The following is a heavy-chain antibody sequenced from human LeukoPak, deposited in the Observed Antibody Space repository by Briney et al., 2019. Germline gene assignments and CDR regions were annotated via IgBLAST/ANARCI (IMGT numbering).Heavy chain of an antibody. Sequence: SETLSLTCTVSGGSISSGSYYWSWIRQPAGKGLEWIGRIYTSGSTNYNPSLKSRVTISVDTSKNQFSLKLSSVTAADTAVYYCARVSYYDSSGQFDYWGQGTLVTASS. CDR1: GGSISSGSYY. J-gene: IGHJ4*02. CDR2: IYTSGST. CDR3: ARVSYYDSSGQFDY. D-gene: IGHD3-22*01. V-gene: IGHV4-61*02.